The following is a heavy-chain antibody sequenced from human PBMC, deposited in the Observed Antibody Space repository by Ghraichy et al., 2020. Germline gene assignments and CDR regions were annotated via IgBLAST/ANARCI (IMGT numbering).Heavy chain of an antibody. J-gene: IGHJ6*03. Sequence: GGSLRLSCAASGFTFSNAWMSWVRQAPGKGLEWVGRIKSKTDGGTTDYAAPVKGRFTISRDDSKNTLYLQMNSLKTEDTAVYYCTKYNWELLHYYYYYMDVWGKGTTVTVSS. D-gene: IGHD1-26*01. CDR3: TKYNWELLHYYYYYMDV. CDR1: GFTFSNAW. V-gene: IGHV3-15*01. CDR2: IKSKTDGGTT.